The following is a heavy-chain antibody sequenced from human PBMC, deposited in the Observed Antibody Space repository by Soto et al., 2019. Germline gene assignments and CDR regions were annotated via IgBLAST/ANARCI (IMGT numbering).Heavy chain of an antibody. D-gene: IGHD4-17*01. V-gene: IGHV5-51*01. CDR3: ARLHDYGDFSIEY. J-gene: IGHJ4*02. CDR2: IYPGDSDA. Sequence: GESLKISCKGSGYTFSKYWIGWVRQTPGKGLEWMGMIYPGDSDARYSPSFEGQVTFSVDKSINTAYLQWNSLRAEDTAVYYCARLHDYGDFSIEYWGRGTLVTVSS. CDR1: GYTFSKYW.